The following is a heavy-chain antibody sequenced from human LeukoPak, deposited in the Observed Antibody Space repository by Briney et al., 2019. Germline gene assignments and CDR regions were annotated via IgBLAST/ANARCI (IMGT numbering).Heavy chain of an antibody. J-gene: IGHJ4*02. V-gene: IGHV4-39*01. CDR3: ARDSDSSGYYLFDY. CDR1: GGSISNNNYY. D-gene: IGHD3-22*01. CDR2: ISYSGST. Sequence: SETLSLTCTVSGGSISNNNYYWGWIRQPTGKGLEWIGIISYSGSTYHNPSLKSRVTISVATSKNQFSLKLSSVTAADTAVYYCARDSDSSGYYLFDYWGQGTLVTVSS.